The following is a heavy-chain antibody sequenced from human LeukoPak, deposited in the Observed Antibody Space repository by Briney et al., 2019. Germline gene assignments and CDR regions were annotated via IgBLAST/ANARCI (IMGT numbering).Heavy chain of an antibody. CDR1: GFTVSSNY. CDR3: ASGTYYYDNSGPIDY. D-gene: IGHD3-22*01. CDR2: IYSGGST. J-gene: IGHJ4*02. V-gene: IGHV3-66*02. Sequence: GGSLILSCAASGFTVSSNYMTWVRQAPGKGLEWVSVIYSGGSTYYADSVEGRFTISRDNSKNTLYLQMNSLRVEDTALYYCASGTYYYDNSGPIDYWGQGTLVTVSS.